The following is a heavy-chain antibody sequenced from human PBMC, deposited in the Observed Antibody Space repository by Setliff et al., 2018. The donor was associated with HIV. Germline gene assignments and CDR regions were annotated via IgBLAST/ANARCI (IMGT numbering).Heavy chain of an antibody. D-gene: IGHD5-12*01. CDR3: ARDGDGYNRNYYFDY. V-gene: IGHV1-69*06. CDR2: IIPIFGTT. J-gene: IGHJ4*02. Sequence: SVKVSCKASGGTFSNYGMSWVRQAPGQGLEWMGGIIPIFGTTNYAQKFQGRVTITADKSTSTAYMELSSLRSEDTAVYYCARDGDGYNRNYYFDYWGQGTLVTVSS. CDR1: GGTFSNYG.